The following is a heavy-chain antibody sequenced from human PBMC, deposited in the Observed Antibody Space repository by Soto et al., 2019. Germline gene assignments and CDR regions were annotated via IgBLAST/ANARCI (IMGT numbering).Heavy chain of an antibody. Sequence: SVKVSCKASGGTFSSYAISWVRQAPGQGLEWMGGSIPIFGTAHYAQKFQGRVTITADESTSTAYMELSSLRAEDTAVYYCARRVATLYFDYWGQGTLVTVSS. CDR2: SIPIFGTA. V-gene: IGHV1-69*13. D-gene: IGHD5-12*01. J-gene: IGHJ4*02. CDR3: ARRVATLYFDY. CDR1: GGTFSSYA.